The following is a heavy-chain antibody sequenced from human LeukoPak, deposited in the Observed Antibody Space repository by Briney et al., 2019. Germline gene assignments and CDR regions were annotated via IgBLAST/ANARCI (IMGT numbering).Heavy chain of an antibody. J-gene: IGHJ5*02. CDR3: ARGVGNYVWGSYRYSFTFYP. V-gene: IGHV1-8*01. D-gene: IGHD3-16*02. CDR1: GYTFTSFD. Sequence: GASVKVSCKAFGYTFTSFDFNWVRQATGQGLEWMGWMKSYIGHTGYAQKFQGRGTMTRTTSISPAYMELSSLRSEDTAVYSCARGVGNYVWGSYRYSFTFYPWGQGTLVTVSS. CDR2: MKSYIGHT.